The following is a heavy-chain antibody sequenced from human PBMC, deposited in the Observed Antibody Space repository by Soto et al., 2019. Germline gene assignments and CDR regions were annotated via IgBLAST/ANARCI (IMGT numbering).Heavy chain of an antibody. CDR2: IYYSGST. CDR3: ARVLLWFGELPHYYYYYGMDV. Sequence: SETLSLTCTVSGGSISSGDYYWGWIRQPPGKGLEWIGYIYYSGSTYYNPSLKSRVTISVDTSKNQFSLKLSSVTAADTAAYYCARVLLWFGELPHYYYYYGMDVWGQGTTVTVSS. D-gene: IGHD3-10*01. J-gene: IGHJ6*02. V-gene: IGHV4-30-4*01. CDR1: GGSISSGDYY.